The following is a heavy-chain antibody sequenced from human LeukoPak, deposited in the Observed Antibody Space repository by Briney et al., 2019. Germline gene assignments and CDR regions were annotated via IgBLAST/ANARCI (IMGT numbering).Heavy chain of an antibody. D-gene: IGHD5-12*01. Sequence: ASVKVSCKASGYTFTTYSFSWVRQAPGQGLEWMGWISPYSGYTNYAQKLQGRVTMTTDTSTNTAYMELRSLKSDDTAIYYCARDGGAYSGYDYWGQGTLVTVSS. CDR3: ARDGGAYSGYDY. V-gene: IGHV1-18*01. CDR1: GYTFTTYS. J-gene: IGHJ4*02. CDR2: ISPYSGYT.